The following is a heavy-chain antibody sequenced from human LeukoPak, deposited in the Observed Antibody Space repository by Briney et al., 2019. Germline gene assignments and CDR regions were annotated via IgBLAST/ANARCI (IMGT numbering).Heavy chain of an antibody. CDR2: ISRYSGSA. D-gene: IGHD1-26*01. Sequence: GGTLTLSCAGPGFXFHDYAIHWVRQPPGKGLEWVSLISRYSGSAVYADSVKGRVNISRDKSKNSLYLQMNSLRSDDTALYYCAREREISGWYDDWGQGTLVTVS. CDR1: GFXFHDYA. V-gene: IGHV3-43*02. CDR3: AREREISGWYDD. J-gene: IGHJ5*02.